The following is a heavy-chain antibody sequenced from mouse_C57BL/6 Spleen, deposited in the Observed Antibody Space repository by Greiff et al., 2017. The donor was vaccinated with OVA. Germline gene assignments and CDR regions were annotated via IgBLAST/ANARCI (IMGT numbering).Heavy chain of an antibody. CDR1: GFTITDYY. CDR2: FDPEDGET. J-gene: IGHJ4*01. V-gene: IGHV14-2*01. D-gene: IGHD1-1*01. CDR3: ARDHDYGSSEMDY. Sequence: VQLQQSGAELVKPGASVKLSCTASGFTITDYYMHWVKQRTEQGLEWIGRFDPEDGETKYAPKFQGKATMTADTSSNTAYLQLSSLTSEDSAVEDCARDHDYGSSEMDYWGQGTSVTVSS.